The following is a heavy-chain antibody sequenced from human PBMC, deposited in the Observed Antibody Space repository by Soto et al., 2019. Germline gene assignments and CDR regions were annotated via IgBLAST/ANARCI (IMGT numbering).Heavy chain of an antibody. CDR2: VFYTGST. V-gene: IGHV4-59*12. CDR1: GGSISLYY. D-gene: IGHD2-2*01. Sequence: SETLSLTCTVSGGSISLYYWSWIRQPPGKGLEWIGYVFYTGSTNYNPSLKSRVTMSVDTSKRHFSLKLTSLTAADTAVYYCARVPDRWGQGTLVTVSS. CDR3: ARVPDR. J-gene: IGHJ5*02.